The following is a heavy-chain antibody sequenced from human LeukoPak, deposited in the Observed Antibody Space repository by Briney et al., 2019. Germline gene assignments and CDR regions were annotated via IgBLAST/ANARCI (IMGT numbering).Heavy chain of an antibody. CDR1: GFTVSSND. D-gene: IGHD6-19*01. J-gene: IGHJ4*02. CDR2: LYSAGST. Sequence: GGSLRLSCAASGFTVSSNDMGWVRQAPGKGLGWVSVLYSAGSTYYADSVKRLFTISRDNSKNTLYLQMNSLRAGDTAVYYCARANLVAGFDYWGQGTLVTVSS. V-gene: IGHV3-66*02. CDR3: ARANLVAGFDY.